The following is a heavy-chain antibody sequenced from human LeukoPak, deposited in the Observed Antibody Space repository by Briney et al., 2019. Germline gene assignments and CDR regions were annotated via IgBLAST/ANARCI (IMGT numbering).Heavy chain of an antibody. J-gene: IGHJ6*02. CDR1: EFTYG. CDR3: AKVSGGGLYYDGMDV. D-gene: IGHD1-14*01. CDR2: ISSSGSNT. Sequence: PGGSLRLSCAASEFTYGMNWVRQAPGKGLECVSAISSSGSNTYYADSVKGRFTISRDSSKNTLYLQMNSLRAEDTAVYYCAKVSGGGLYYDGMDVWGQGTTVTVSS. V-gene: IGHV3-23*01.